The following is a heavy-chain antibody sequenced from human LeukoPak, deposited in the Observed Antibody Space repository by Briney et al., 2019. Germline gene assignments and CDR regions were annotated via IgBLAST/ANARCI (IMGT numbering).Heavy chain of an antibody. CDR2: INSDGIST. J-gene: IGHJ4*02. CDR1: GFTFSSYW. V-gene: IGHV3-74*01. D-gene: IGHD4-17*01. Sequence: GGSLRLSCAASGFTFSSYWMHWVRRAPGKGLVWVSRINSDGISTNYADSVKGRFTISRDNAKNTLYLQMDSLRAEDTAMYYCARDDGELDYWGQGTLVTVSS. CDR3: ARDDGELDY.